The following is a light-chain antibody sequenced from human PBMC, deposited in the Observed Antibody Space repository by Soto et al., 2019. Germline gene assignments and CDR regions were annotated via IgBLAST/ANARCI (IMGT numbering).Light chain of an antibody. CDR1: SSDVGGYNY. CDR2: DVS. V-gene: IGLV2-14*01. CDR3: SSYTSSRTLLYV. Sequence: QSALTQPASVSGAPGQSITISCTGTSSDVGGYNYVYWYQQHPGKAPKLMIYDVSNRPSGVSNRFSGSKSGNTASLTISGLQAEDEADYYCSSYTSSRTLLYVFGTGTKVTVL. J-gene: IGLJ1*01.